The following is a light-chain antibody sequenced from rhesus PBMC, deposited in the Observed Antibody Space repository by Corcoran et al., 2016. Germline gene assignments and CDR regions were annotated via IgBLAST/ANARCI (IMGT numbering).Light chain of an antibody. Sequence: QAALTQPRSVSGSPGQSVTISCTGTTSDIGGYTYVSWYQQHPGTAPKLMLYEINKRPSGVSDRFSGSKSGNTASLTISGLQPEDEADFYCSAFTDRYTYMFGSGTRLTVL. J-gene: IGLJ1*01. V-gene: IGLV2-32*01. CDR2: EIN. CDR3: SAFTDRYTYM. CDR1: TSDIGGYTY.